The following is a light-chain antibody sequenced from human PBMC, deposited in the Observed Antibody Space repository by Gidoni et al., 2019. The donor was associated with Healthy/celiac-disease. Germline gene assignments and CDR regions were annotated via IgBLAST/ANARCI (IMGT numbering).Light chain of an antibody. J-gene: IGKJ3*01. CDR1: QSVSSN. CDR3: QQYNNWPPFT. V-gene: IGKV3-15*01. CDR2: GAS. Sequence: EIVMTQSPATLSVSPGERATLSCRARQSVSSNLAWYQQKPGQAPRLLIYGASTRATGVPARFSGSGSGTEFTLTISSLQSEDFAVYYCQQYNNWPPFTFGPGTKVDIQ.